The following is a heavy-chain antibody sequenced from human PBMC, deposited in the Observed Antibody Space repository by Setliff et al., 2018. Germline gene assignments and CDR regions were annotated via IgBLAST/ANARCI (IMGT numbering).Heavy chain of an antibody. CDR1: GFSFSGSA. Sequence: GGSLRLSCAASGFSFSGSAVYWFRQASVKGLEWIGRIRGRTDNYATAYAASVRGRFTISRDDSKNTAYLQMNSLRAEDTDLYYCARRETLKPLHGMDVWGQGTTVTVSS. J-gene: IGHJ6*02. CDR2: IRGRTDNYAT. CDR3: ARRETLKPLHGMDV. V-gene: IGHV3-73*01.